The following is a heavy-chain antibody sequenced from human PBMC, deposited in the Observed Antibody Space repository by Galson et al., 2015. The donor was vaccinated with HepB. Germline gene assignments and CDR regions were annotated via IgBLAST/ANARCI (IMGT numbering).Heavy chain of an antibody. D-gene: IGHD5-18*01. CDR1: GFTFSSYA. CDR2: ISGGPGTT. J-gene: IGHJ4*02. Sequence: LRLSCAASGFTFSSYAMTWVRQAPGKGLEWVSAISGGPGTTYYADSVKGRFTISRDNSKNTLYLQMHSLTVEDTAVYYCAKEYNCFDFWGQGTLVAVSS. V-gene: IGHV3-23*01. CDR3: AKEYNCFDF.